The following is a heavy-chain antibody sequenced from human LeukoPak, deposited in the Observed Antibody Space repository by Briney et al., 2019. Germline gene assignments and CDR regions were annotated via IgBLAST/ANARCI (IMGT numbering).Heavy chain of an antibody. CDR3: ARISSWYGDLGPQNTYYFDY. J-gene: IGHJ4*02. Sequence: ASVKVSCKASGGTFSSYAISWVRQAPGQGLEWMGGIIPFFGSPNYAQKFQGRVTITADESTNSAYMELNRLRSEDTAVYYCARISSWYGDLGPQNTYYFDYWGQGTLVTVSS. V-gene: IGHV1-69*13. D-gene: IGHD6-13*01. CDR2: IIPFFGSP. CDR1: GGTFSSYA.